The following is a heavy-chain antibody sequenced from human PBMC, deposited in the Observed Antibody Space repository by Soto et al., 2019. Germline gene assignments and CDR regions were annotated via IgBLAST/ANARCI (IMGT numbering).Heavy chain of an antibody. CDR2: INSDGSST. D-gene: IGHD5-18*01. Sequence: GGSLRLSCAASGFTFSSYWMHWVRQAPGKGLVWVSRINSDGSSTSYADSVKGRFTISRDNAKNTLYLQMNSLRAEDTAVYYCAREGFGYSYGYYYGMDVWGQGTTVTVSS. V-gene: IGHV3-74*01. J-gene: IGHJ6*02. CDR3: AREGFGYSYGYYYGMDV. CDR1: GFTFSSYW.